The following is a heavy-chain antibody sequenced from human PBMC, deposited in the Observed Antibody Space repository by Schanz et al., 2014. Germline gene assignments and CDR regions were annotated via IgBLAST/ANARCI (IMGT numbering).Heavy chain of an antibody. Sequence: QIQLVQSGPEVKKPGPTAKVSCKASGYIFINSGTSWVRQAPEQGLEWMGWISVYNHNKEYDQKFQGRVTMTTDTSTSTAYMALTDLRSDDTAVYYCARDRRFFDRDDLYYFDSWGQGTLVTVSS. CDR1: GYIFINSG. D-gene: IGHD3-3*01. CDR3: ARDRRFFDRDDLYYFDS. J-gene: IGHJ4*02. V-gene: IGHV1-18*01. CDR2: ISVYNHNK.